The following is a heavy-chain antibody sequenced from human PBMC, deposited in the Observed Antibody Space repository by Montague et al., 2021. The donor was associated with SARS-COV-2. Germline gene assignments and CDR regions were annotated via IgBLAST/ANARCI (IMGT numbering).Heavy chain of an antibody. D-gene: IGHD6-19*01. V-gene: IGHV3-48*03. CDR2: ISSSGSPI. Sequence: SLRLSCAASGFTFGSYEMNWFRQAPGKGPEWVSYISSSGSPIYYADSVKGRFTISRDNAKTSLYLQMNSLRAEDTAIYYCAREYGIAGAGTFIDCWGQGTLVTVSS. CDR3: AREYGIAGAGTFIDC. J-gene: IGHJ4*02. CDR1: GFTFGSYE.